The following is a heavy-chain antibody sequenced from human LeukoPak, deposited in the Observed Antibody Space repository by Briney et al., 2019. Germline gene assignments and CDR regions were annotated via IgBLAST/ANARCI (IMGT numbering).Heavy chain of an antibody. CDR3: ARDGIDGFIDY. CDR2: IKTDGTKK. V-gene: IGHV3-7*01. Sequence: GGSLRLSCAASGFTFSSYWLGWVRQAPGKGLEWVANIKTDGTKKYYVDSVKGRFTISRDNAKNSLYLQMNSLRAEDTAVYYCARDGIDGFIDYWGQGTLVTVSS. CDR1: GFTFSSYW. D-gene: IGHD5-24*01. J-gene: IGHJ4*02.